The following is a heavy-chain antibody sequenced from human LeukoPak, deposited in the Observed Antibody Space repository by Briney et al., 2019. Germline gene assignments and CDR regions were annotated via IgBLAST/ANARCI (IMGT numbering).Heavy chain of an antibody. CDR3: AKVSGYSYAIDY. CDR2: ISGSGGST. Sequence: PGGSLRLSCAASGFTFSSYAMSWVRQAPGKGLEWVSAISGSGGSTYYADSVKGRFTISRDNSKNTLYLQMNSLRAEDTAAYYCAKVSGYSYAIDYWGQGTLVTVSS. CDR1: GFTFSSYA. V-gene: IGHV3-23*01. D-gene: IGHD5-18*01. J-gene: IGHJ4*02.